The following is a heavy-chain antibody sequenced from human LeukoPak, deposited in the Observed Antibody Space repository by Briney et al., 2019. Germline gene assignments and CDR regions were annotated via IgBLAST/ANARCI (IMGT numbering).Heavy chain of an antibody. CDR2: ISAYNGNT. Sequence: GASVNVSCKASGGTFSSYAISWVRQAPGQGLEWMGWISAYNGNTNYAQKLQGRVTMTTDTSTSTAYMELRSLRSDDTAVYYCATNPRLRGASNAFDIWGQGTMVTVSS. J-gene: IGHJ3*02. V-gene: IGHV1-18*01. D-gene: IGHD3-10*01. CDR3: ATNPRLRGASNAFDI. CDR1: GGTFSSYA.